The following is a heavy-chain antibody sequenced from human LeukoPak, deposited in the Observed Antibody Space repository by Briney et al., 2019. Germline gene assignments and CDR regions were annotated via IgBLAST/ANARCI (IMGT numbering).Heavy chain of an antibody. J-gene: IGHJ4*02. Sequence: SETLSLTCTVSGGSISSYYWSWIRQPPGKGLEWIGYIYTSGSTNYNPSLKSRVTISVDTSKNQFSLKLSSVTAADTAVYYCARPILTVSLFAYWGQGTWSPSPQ. CDR1: GGSISSYY. CDR2: IYTSGST. CDR3: ARPILTVSLFAY. D-gene: IGHD3-9*01. V-gene: IGHV4-4*09.